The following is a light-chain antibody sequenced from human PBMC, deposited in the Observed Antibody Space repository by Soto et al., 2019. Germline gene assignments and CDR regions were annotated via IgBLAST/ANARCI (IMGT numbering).Light chain of an antibody. CDR1: QSVNRN. V-gene: IGKV3-15*01. CDR3: QQSNNWPHT. J-gene: IGKJ1*01. CDR2: AAS. Sequence: EIVMTQSPATLSVSPGEGATLSCRASQSVNRNLVWYQQKLGQAPRLLIYAASTRATGIPARFSGSGSGTEFTLTISSLQSEDFAVYYCQQSNNWPHTFGQGTKVEIK.